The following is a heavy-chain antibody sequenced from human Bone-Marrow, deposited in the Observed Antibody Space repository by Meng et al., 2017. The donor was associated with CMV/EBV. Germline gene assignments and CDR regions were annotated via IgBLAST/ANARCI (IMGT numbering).Heavy chain of an antibody. CDR1: GFIFSSSG. CDR3: ARGKGIAVAEPGALDY. CDR2: IHYDGGRK. V-gene: IGHV3-30*02. Sequence: LSLTCGTSGFIFSSSGMHWVRQAPGKGLEWVALIHYDGGRKYYADSVQGRFSISRDNSKNTLYLQMNSLRADDTAVYYCARGKGIAVAEPGALDYWGQGTLVTVSS. D-gene: IGHD6-19*01. J-gene: IGHJ4*02.